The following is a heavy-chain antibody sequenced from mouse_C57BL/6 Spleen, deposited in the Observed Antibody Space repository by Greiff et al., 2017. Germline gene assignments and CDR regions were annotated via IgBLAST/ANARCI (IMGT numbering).Heavy chain of an antibody. CDR1: GFTFSSYG. Sequence: EVQLVESGGDLVKPGGSLKLSCAASGFTFSSYGMSWVRQTPDKRLEWVATISSGGSYTYYPDSVKGRFTISRDNAKNTLYLQMSSLKSEDTAMYYCARTDGYYLFDYWGQGTTLTVSS. V-gene: IGHV5-6*01. J-gene: IGHJ2*01. CDR2: ISSGGSYT. D-gene: IGHD2-3*01. CDR3: ARTDGYYLFDY.